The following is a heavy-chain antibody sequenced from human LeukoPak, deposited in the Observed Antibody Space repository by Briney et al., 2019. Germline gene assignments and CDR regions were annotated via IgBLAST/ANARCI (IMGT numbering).Heavy chain of an antibody. CDR1: GYTITNNY. CDR3: ARDGYNSDRFDY. CDR2: INPNSGGT. V-gene: IGHV1-2*02. J-gene: IGHJ4*02. Sequence: ASVKVSCKASGYTITNNYMHWVRQAPGQGLEWMGWINPNSGGTNYAQKFQGRVTMTRDTSISTAYMELSRLRSDDTAVYYCARDGYNSDRFDYWGQGTLVTVSS. D-gene: IGHD5-24*01.